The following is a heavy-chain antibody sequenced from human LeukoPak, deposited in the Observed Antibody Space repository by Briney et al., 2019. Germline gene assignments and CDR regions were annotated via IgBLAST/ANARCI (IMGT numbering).Heavy chain of an antibody. V-gene: IGHV1-46*01. CDR1: GYTFTSYY. CDR3: VRDGTIPLQTENWFDP. D-gene: IGHD1-1*01. CDR2: INPSGGST. J-gene: IGHJ5*02. Sequence: GASVKVSCKASGYTFTSYYMHWVRQAPGQGLEWMGIINPSGGSTSYAQKFQGRVTMTRDTSTSTVYMELSSLRSEDTAVYYCVRDGTIPLQTENWFDPWGQGTLVTVSS.